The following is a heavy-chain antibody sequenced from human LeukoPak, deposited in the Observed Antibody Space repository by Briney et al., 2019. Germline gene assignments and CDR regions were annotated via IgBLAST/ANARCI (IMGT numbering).Heavy chain of an antibody. V-gene: IGHV4-59*08. Sequence: PSETLSLTCTVSGGSIISYYWSWIRQPPGRGLEWLGYIYYSGSTNYNPSLESRVTMSVDMSKNQFSLKLRSVTAADTAVYYCARPGVGSGLYGAFDIWGQGTMVTVSS. J-gene: IGHJ3*02. CDR1: GGSIISYY. CDR2: IYYSGST. D-gene: IGHD2/OR15-2a*01. CDR3: ARPGVGSGLYGAFDI.